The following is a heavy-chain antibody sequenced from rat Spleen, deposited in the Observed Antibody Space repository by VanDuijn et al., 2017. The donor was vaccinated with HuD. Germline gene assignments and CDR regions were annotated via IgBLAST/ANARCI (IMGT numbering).Heavy chain of an antibody. V-gene: IGHV2-41*01. J-gene: IGHJ2*01. CDR3: ARDKVDGYGYTLDY. D-gene: IGHD1-9*01. CDR1: GFSLTSYN. CDR2: IWNTGGT. Sequence: QVQLKESGPGLVQPSQTLSLTCTVAGFSLTSYNVHWVRQPPGKGLEWMGVIWNTGGTRYNSALKSRLSISKDTSKSQVFLKMNSLQTEDTATYYCARDKVDGYGYTLDYWGQGVMVTVSS.